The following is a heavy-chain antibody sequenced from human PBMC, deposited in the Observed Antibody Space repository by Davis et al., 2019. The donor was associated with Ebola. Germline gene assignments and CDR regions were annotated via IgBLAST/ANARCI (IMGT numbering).Heavy chain of an antibody. CDR2: IIPILGIA. D-gene: IGHD6-19*01. V-gene: IGHV1-69*04. CDR3: ARERAGPQEQWLDDY. J-gene: IGHJ4*02. Sequence: SVKVSCKASGGTFSSYAISWVRQAPGQGLEWTGRIIPILGIANYAQKFQGRVTITADKSTSTAYMELSSLRSEDTAVYYCARERAGPQEQWLDDYWGQGTLVTVSS. CDR1: GGTFSSYA.